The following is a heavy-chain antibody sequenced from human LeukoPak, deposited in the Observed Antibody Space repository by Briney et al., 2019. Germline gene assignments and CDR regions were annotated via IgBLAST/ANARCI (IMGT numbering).Heavy chain of an antibody. CDR2: LYHSGST. D-gene: IGHD1-26*01. V-gene: IGHV4-30-2*03. CDR1: GGSISSGGYS. Sequence: SETLSLTCTVSGGSISSGGYSWSWIRQPPGKGLEWIGYLYHSGSTYYNSSLKSRVTISVDTSKNQFSLKLSSVTAADTAVYYCARPRAYSGSYSDAFDIWGQGTMVTVSS. J-gene: IGHJ3*02. CDR3: ARPRAYSGSYSDAFDI.